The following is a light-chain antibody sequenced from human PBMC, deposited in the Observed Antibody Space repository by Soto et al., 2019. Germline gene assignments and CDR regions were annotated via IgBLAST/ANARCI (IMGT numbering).Light chain of an antibody. CDR2: GAS. CDR3: QQYGSSPLVT. V-gene: IGKV3-20*01. CDR1: QSVSSSY. Sequence: EIVLTQSPGTLSLSPGERATLSCRASQSVSSSYLAWYQQKPGQAPRLLIYGASSRATGIPDRFSGSGSGTDFNLTISRLEPEDFAFSYCQQYGSSPLVTFGQGTKLEIK. J-gene: IGKJ2*01.